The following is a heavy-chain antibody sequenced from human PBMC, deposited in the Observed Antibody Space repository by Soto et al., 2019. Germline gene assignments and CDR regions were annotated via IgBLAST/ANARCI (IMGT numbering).Heavy chain of an antibody. CDR3: ASDLSGRADV. CDR2: ISDTGGSK. D-gene: IGHD3-10*01. CDR1: GFTFNKYA. Sequence: GSLRLSCSASGFTFNKYAMHWVRQAPGTGLEYVSSISDTGGSKSHADSVKGRFTISRDNAKNTLYLQMNSPRVEDTAVYYCASDLSGRADVWGQGTTVTVSS. J-gene: IGHJ6*02. V-gene: IGHV3-64*04.